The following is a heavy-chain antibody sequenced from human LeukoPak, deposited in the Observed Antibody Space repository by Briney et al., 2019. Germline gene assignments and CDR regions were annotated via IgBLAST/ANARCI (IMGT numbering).Heavy chain of an antibody. CDR1: GGSISSSSYY. D-gene: IGHD2-2*01. V-gene: IGHV4-39*01. Sequence: PSETLSLTCTVSGGSISSSSYYWGWIRQPPGKGLEWIGSIYYSGSTYYNPSLKSRVTISVDTSKNQFSLKLSSVTAADTAVHYCASTRVVPAAPFDYWGQGTLVTVSS. CDR3: ASTRVVPAAPFDY. CDR2: IYYSGST. J-gene: IGHJ4*02.